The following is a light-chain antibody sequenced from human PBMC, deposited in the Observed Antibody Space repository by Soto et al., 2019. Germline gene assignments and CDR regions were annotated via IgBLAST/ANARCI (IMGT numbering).Light chain of an antibody. CDR1: QSISSW. V-gene: IGKV1-5*01. CDR2: DAS. J-gene: IGKJ4*01. Sequence: DIQMTQSPSTLSASVGDRVTITCRASQSISSWLAWYQQKPGKAPKVLIYDASSLESGVPSRFSGSGSGTEFTLTISSLQPDDFATYYCQQANSFPLTFGGGTKVDIK. CDR3: QQANSFPLT.